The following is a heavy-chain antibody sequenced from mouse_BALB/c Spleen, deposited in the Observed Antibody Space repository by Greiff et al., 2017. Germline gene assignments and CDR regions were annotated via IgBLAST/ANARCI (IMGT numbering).Heavy chain of an antibody. V-gene: IGHV5-15*02. CDR2: ISNLAYSI. Sequence: VQLKQSGGGLVQPGGSRKLSCAASGFTFSDYGMAWVRQAPGKGPEWVAFISNLAYSIYYADTVTGRFTISRENAKNTLYLEMSSLRSEDTAMYYCARDRGFAYWGQGTLVTVSA. J-gene: IGHJ3*01. CDR3: ARDRGFAY. CDR1: GFTFSDYG.